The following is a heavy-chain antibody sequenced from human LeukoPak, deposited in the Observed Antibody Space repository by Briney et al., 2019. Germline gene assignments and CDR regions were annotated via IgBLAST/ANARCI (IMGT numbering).Heavy chain of an antibody. CDR2: ISAYNGNT. D-gene: IGHD3-22*01. V-gene: IGHV1-18*01. CDR3: ARSPAGDYDSRPFDY. CDR1: GYTFTSYG. J-gene: IGHJ4*02. Sequence: ASVKVSCKASGYTFTSYGISWVRQAPGQGLEWMGWISAYNGNTNYAQKLQGRVTMTTDTSTSTAYMELRSLRSDDTAVYYCARSPAGDYDSRPFDYWGQGTLVTVSS.